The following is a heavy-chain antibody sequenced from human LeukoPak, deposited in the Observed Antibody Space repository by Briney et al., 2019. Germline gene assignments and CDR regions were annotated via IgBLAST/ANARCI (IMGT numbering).Heavy chain of an antibody. D-gene: IGHD4-17*01. CDR1: RFTFRDHF. J-gene: IGHJ4*02. V-gene: IGHV3-11*04. Sequence: PGGSLRLPCAASRFTFRDHFMSWIRQPPGKGLEYVSYISSSGSDTYYSDSVRGRFTVSRDNAKNSLFLQMNSLRAEDTAVYYCATAPTEDGDGSSPGYWGQGTLVTVSS. CDR2: ISSSGSDT. CDR3: ATAPTEDGDGSSPGY.